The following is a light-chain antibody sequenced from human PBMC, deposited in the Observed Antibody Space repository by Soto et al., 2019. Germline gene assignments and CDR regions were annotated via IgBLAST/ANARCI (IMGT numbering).Light chain of an antibody. J-gene: IGKJ2*01. Sequence: DIVMTHSPDSLAVSLGERATINCKSSQSVLYSSNNKNYLGWYQQKPGQTPKLLIYWASTRDSGVPDRFSGRGSGTDFTLTISSLQAEDVAVYYCQQYYSPPYTFGQGTRLEIK. CDR1: QSVLYSSNNKNY. CDR2: WAS. V-gene: IGKV4-1*01. CDR3: QQYYSPPYT.